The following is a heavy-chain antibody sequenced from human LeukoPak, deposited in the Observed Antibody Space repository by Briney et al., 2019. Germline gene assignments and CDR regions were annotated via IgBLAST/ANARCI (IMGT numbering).Heavy chain of an antibody. V-gene: IGHV1-2*02. CDR2: INPNSGGT. J-gene: IGHJ4*02. Sequence: ASVKVSCKASGYTFTGYYMHWVRQAPGQGLEWMGWINPNSGGTNYAQKFQGRVTMTRDTSINTAYMELSRLRSDDTAVYYCARDPFNYYGSGSPSYYFDYWGQGTLVTVSS. CDR1: GYTFTGYY. D-gene: IGHD3-10*01. CDR3: ARDPFNYYGSGSPSYYFDY.